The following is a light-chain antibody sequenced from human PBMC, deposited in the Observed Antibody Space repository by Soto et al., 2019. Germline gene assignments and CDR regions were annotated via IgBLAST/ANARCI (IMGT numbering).Light chain of an antibody. CDR2: DAS. V-gene: IGKV3-11*01. CDR3: QQRSKWVT. J-gene: IGKJ4*01. CDR1: QNVYEY. Sequence: EIDVTQSPSALCFCPLERCTLSGRASQNVYEYLAWYQQKPGQAPRLLIYDASNRATGIPARFSGSGSGTDFNLTISSLEPEDFAVYYCQQRSKWVTFGRGTKVDIK.